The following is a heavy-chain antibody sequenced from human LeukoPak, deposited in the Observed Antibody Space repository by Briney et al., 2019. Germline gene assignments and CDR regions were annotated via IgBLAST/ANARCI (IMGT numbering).Heavy chain of an antibody. CDR2: IIPIFGTA. V-gene: IGHV1-69*13. J-gene: IGHJ3*02. Sequence: SVKVSCKASGGTFISYAISWVRQAPGQGLEWMGGIIPIFGTANYAQKFQGRVTITADESTSTAYMELSSLRSEDTAVYYCARGKVAVAGTRGHDAFDIWGQGTMVTVSS. CDR1: GGTFISYA. CDR3: ARGKVAVAGTRGHDAFDI. D-gene: IGHD6-19*01.